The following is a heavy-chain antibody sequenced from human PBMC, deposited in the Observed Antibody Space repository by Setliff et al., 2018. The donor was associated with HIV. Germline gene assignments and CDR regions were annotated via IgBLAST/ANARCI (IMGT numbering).Heavy chain of an antibody. V-gene: IGHV4-39*01. CDR3: ASRVYYYDESAILREEGFVP. Sequence: SETLSLTCTVSGDFRNIQWWTWIRQPPGKGLEWIGSFYYSGSTSYNPSLKSRVTISIDTSKNQFSLNLTAVTAADTAVYYCASRVYYYDESAILREEGFVPWGQGTLVTVSS. CDR2: FYYSGST. D-gene: IGHD3-22*01. CDR1: GDFRNIQW. J-gene: IGHJ5*02.